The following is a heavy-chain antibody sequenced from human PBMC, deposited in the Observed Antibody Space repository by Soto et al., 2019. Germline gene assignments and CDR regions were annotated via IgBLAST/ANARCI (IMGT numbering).Heavy chain of an antibody. CDR3: ASPRGAYCGGDCYSPYYYYGMDV. V-gene: IGHV1-46*01. CDR2: INPSGGST. J-gene: IGHJ6*02. Sequence: SVKVSCKASGYTFTSYYMHWVRQAPGQGLEWMGIINPSGGSTSYAQKFQGRVTMTRDTSTSTVYMELSSLRSEDTAVYYCASPRGAYCGGDCYSPYYYYGMDVWGQGTTVTVSS. D-gene: IGHD2-21*02. CDR1: GYTFTSYY.